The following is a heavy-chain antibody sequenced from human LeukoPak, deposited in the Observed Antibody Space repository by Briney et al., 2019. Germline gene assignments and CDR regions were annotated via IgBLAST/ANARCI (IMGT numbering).Heavy chain of an antibody. J-gene: IGHJ5*02. Sequence: GGSLRLSCAASGFTLGTYWMTWVRQAPRQGLEWAAAIKEDGSETYYVDSVKGRFTISRDNAKNSLYLQMNSLRAEDTAVYYCARGKNWFDPWGQGTLVTVSS. V-gene: IGHV3-7*02. CDR1: GFTLGTYW. CDR2: IKEDGSET. CDR3: ARGKNWFDP.